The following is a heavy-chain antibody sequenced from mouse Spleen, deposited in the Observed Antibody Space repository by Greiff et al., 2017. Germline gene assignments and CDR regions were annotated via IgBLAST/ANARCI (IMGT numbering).Heavy chain of an antibody. CDR2: INPSNGRT. J-gene: IGHJ3*01. D-gene: IGHD2-2*01. CDR1: GYTFTSYW. Sequence: VQLQQPGAELVKPGASVKLSCKASGYTFTSYWMHWVKQRPGHGLEWIGEINPSNGRTNYNEKFKSKATLTVDKSSSTAYMQLSSLTSEDSAVYYRARLGSAFAYWGQGTLVTVSA. V-gene: IGHV1S81*02. CDR3: ARLGSAFAY.